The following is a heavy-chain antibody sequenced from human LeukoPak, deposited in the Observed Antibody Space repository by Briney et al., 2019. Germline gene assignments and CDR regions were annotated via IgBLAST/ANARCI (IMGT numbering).Heavy chain of an antibody. CDR1: GFRFGGYA. CDR3: VRESVRDYYFDY. J-gene: IGHJ4*02. D-gene: IGHD3-10*02. V-gene: IGHV3-49*04. CDR2: IRSKALYGTS. Sequence: GGSLRPSCRGSGFRFGGYALSWVRQAPGKGLEWVGFIRSKALYGTSEYAASVEGRFTISRDDSNSIAYLQMNSLKTEDTAVYFCVRESVRDYYFDYWGQGTLDTVSS.